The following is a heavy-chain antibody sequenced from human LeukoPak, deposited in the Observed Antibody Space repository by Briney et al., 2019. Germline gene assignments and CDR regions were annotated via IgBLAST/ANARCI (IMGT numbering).Heavy chain of an antibody. CDR3: AKDSLQYYYGTSGYYGNWFDP. J-gene: IGHJ5*02. CDR2: ISGSGGNT. Sequence: GGSLRLSCAASGFTFSNFALSWVRQAPGRGLEWVSTISGSGGNTYYADSVKGRFTISRDNSKNTLYLQMNSLRAEDTAVYYCAKDSLQYYYGTSGYYGNWFDPWGQGTLVTVSS. D-gene: IGHD3-22*01. CDR1: GFTFSNFA. V-gene: IGHV3-23*01.